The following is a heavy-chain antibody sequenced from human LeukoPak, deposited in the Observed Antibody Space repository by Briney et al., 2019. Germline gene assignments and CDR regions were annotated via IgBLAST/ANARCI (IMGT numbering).Heavy chain of an antibody. CDR1: GGTFSSYT. V-gene: IGHV1-69*02. Sequence: GASVTVSCKASGGTFSSYTISWVRQAPGQGLEWMGRIIPILGIANYAQKFQGRVTITADKSTSTAYMGLSSLRSEDTAVFYCGVWGSYFNWFDPWGQGTLVTVSS. CDR2: IIPILGIA. J-gene: IGHJ5*02. CDR3: GVWGSYFNWFDP. D-gene: IGHD3-16*01.